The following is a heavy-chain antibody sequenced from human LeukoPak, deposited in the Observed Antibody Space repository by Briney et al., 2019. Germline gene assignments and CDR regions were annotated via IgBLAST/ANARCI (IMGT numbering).Heavy chain of an antibody. CDR2: IIPIFGTA. V-gene: IGHV1-69*13. Sequence: APVKVSCKASGGTFSSYAISWVRQAPGQGLEWMGGIIPIFGTANYAQKFQGRVTITADESTSTAYMELGSLRSEDTAVYYCARAGRGYSYALGYWGQGTLVTVSS. CDR3: ARAGRGYSYALGY. CDR1: GGTFSSYA. D-gene: IGHD5-18*01. J-gene: IGHJ4*02.